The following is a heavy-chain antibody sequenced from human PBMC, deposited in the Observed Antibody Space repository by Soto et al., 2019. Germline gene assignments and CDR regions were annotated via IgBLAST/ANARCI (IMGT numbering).Heavy chain of an antibody. CDR3: ARGRMTTVVRYYFDY. CDR2: IIPIFGTA. D-gene: IGHD4-17*01. CDR1: GGTFSSYA. V-gene: IGHV1-69*13. J-gene: IGHJ4*02. Sequence: ASVKVSCKASGGTFSSYAISWVRQAPGQGLEWMGGIIPIFGTANYAQKLQGRVTITADESTSTAYMELSSLRSEDTAVYYCARGRMTTVVRYYFDYWGQGTLVTVSS.